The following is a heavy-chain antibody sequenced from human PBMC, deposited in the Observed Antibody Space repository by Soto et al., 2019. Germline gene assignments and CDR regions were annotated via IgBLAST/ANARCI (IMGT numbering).Heavy chain of an antibody. Sequence: SETLSHTCTVSGGSISSYYWSWIRQPPGKGLEWIGYIYYSGSTNYNPSLKSRVTITKDTSKNQVVLTMTNMDPVDTATYYCAHMSQEATAHFDYWGQGTLVTVSS. J-gene: IGHJ4*02. CDR2: IYYSGST. D-gene: IGHD4-4*01. V-gene: IGHV4-59*01. CDR3: AHMSQEATAHFDY. CDR1: GGSISSYY.